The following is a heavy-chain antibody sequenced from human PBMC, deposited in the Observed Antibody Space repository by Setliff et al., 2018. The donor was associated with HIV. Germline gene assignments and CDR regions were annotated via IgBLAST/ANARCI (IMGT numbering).Heavy chain of an antibody. CDR3: ARGAPPGNPGHLDY. CDR2: INPMYDPP. CDR1: GYTFTDYF. D-gene: IGHD6-13*01. V-gene: IGHV1-2*02. Sequence: GASVKVSCKTSGYTFTDYFIHWVRQAPGQGLEWMGWINPMYDPPVYAQKFQGRVTITADESTTTVYMELSSLTSDDTAVYYCARGAPPGNPGHLDYWGQGTLVTVSS. J-gene: IGHJ4*02.